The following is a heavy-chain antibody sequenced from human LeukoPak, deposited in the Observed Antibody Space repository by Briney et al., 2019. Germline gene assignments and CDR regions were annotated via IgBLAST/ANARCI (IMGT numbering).Heavy chain of an antibody. CDR3: ARDRTRTGYSSGWYHDY. V-gene: IGHV1-2*02. Sequence: ASVKVSCKASGYTFTGYYMHWVRRAPGQGLEWMGWINPNSGCTNYAQKFQGRVTMTRDTSISTAYMELSRLRSDDTAVYYCARDRTRTGYSSGWYHDYWGQGTLVTVSS. CDR1: GYTFTGYY. D-gene: IGHD6-19*01. CDR2: INPNSGCT. J-gene: IGHJ4*02.